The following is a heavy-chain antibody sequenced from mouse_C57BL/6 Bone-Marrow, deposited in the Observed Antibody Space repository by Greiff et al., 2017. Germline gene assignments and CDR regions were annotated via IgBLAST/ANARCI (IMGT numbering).Heavy chain of an antibody. CDR1: GYAFSSSW. D-gene: IGHD1-1*01. CDR3: ARWDYGSSYHYWYFDV. V-gene: IGHV1-82*01. CDR2: IYPGDGDT. Sequence: VKLQESGPELVKPGASVKISCKASGYAFSSSWMNWVKQRPGKGLEWIGRIYPGDGDTNYNGKFKGKATLTADKSSSTAYMQLSSLTSEDSAVYFCARWDYGSSYHYWYFDVWGTGTTVTVSS. J-gene: IGHJ1*03.